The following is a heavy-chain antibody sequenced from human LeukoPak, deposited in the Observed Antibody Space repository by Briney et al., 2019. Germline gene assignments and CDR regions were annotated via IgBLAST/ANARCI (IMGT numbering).Heavy chain of an antibody. D-gene: IGHD5-24*01. J-gene: IGHJ4*02. CDR2: ISSSGSTI. V-gene: IGHV3-48*03. CDR3: AREMATITGNY. Sequence: GGSLRLSCAASGFTFSSYEMNWVRQAPGKGLEWVSYISSSGSTIYYADSVKGRFTISRDNAKNSLYLQMNSLRAEDTAVYYCAREMATITGNYWGQGTLVTVSS. CDR1: GFTFSSYE.